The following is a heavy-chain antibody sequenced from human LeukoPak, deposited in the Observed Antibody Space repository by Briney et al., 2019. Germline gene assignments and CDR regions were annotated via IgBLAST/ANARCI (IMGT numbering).Heavy chain of an antibody. J-gene: IGHJ3*02. Sequence: PSETLSLTCVVSGGSISSDGYSWSWIRQPPGKGLEWIAYIYHSGNTYYNPSLKSRVTMSVDRSKNRFSLNLSSVTAADTAVYYCARVRHSGARDAFDIWGQGTMVTVSS. V-gene: IGHV4-30-2*01. CDR3: ARVRHSGARDAFDI. CDR2: IYHSGNT. CDR1: GGSISSDGYS. D-gene: IGHD5-12*01.